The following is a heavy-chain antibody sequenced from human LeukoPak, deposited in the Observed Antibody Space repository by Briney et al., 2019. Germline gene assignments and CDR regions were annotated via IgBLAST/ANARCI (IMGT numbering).Heavy chain of an antibody. D-gene: IGHD1-1*01. CDR2: IRSKAYGGTT. J-gene: IGHJ4*02. CDR3: VRGGANSPFDY. Sequence: GGSLRLSCTASGFTFGDYTMSWFRQAPGKGLEWVGFIRSKAYGGTTEDAASVKGRFAISRDDSKSIAYLQMNSLKTEDTAVYYCVRGGANSPFDYWGQGTLVTVSS. CDR1: GFTFGDYT. V-gene: IGHV3-49*03.